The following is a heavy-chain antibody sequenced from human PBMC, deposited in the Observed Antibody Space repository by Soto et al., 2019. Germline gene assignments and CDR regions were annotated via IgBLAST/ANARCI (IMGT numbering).Heavy chain of an antibody. J-gene: IGHJ3*02. CDR3: ARDSGSDGNESDLIGGRGLSPRERKI. V-gene: IGHV1-69*04. CDR1: GGTFSSYT. CDR2: IIPILGIA. Sequence: QVQLVHSGAEVKKPGSSVKVSCTASGGTFSSYTISWVRQAPGQGLEWMGRIIPILGIANYAQKFQGRVTITADKSTSTAHMELSSLSSEDTGVYYCARDSGSDGNESDLIGGRGLSPRERKIWGRGTMVTVCS. D-gene: IGHD3-10*01.